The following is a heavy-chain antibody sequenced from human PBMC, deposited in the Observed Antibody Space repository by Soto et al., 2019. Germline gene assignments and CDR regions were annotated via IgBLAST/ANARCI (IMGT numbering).Heavy chain of an antibody. V-gene: IGHV6-1*01. J-gene: IGHJ6*03. CDR3: ARDRATTRGYYYYMDV. D-gene: IGHD1-26*01. CDR1: GDSVSSNSAA. CDR2: TYYRSKWYN. Sequence: SQTLSLTCAISGDSVSSNSAAWNWIRQSPSRGLEWLGRTYYRSKWYNDYAVSVKSRITINPDTSKNQFSLQLNSVTPEDTAVYYGARDRATTRGYYYYMDVWGKGTTVTVSS.